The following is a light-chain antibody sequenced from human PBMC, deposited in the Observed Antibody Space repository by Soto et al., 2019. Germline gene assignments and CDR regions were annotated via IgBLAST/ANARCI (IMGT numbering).Light chain of an antibody. J-gene: IGKJ5*01. V-gene: IGKV3-15*01. CDR2: GAS. CDR3: QQYNTYST. Sequence: EIVRTQSPATLSVSPGERATLSCRASQSVSSNLAWYQQKPGQAPRLRIYGASTRATGIPARLSGSGSGTEFTLTISSMQSDDFATYYCQQYNTYSTFGQGTRLEIK. CDR1: QSVSSN.